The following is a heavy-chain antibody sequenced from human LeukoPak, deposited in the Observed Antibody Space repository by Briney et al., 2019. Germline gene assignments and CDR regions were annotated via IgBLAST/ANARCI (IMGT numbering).Heavy chain of an antibody. Sequence: PSETLSLTCTVSGGSISSGGYYWSWIRQHPGKGLEWIGYIYYSGSTYYNPSLKSRVTISVDTSKNQFSLKLSSVTAADTAVYYCARSTSLVYYYYGMDVWGQGTTVTVSS. V-gene: IGHV4-31*03. J-gene: IGHJ6*02. D-gene: IGHD1-1*01. CDR1: GGSISSGGYY. CDR3: ARSTSLVYYYYGMDV. CDR2: IYYSGST.